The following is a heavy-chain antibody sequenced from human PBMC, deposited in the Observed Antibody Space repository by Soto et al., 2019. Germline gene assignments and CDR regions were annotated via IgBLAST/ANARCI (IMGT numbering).Heavy chain of an antibody. V-gene: IGHV3-23*01. D-gene: IGHD3-22*01. CDR3: AKENYYDSSGYYLGAFDI. CDR2: ISGSGGST. Sequence: GSLRLSCAASGFTFSSYAMSWVRQAPGKGLEWVSAISGSGGSTYYADSVKGRFTISRDNSRNTLYLQMNSLRAEDTAVYYCAKENYYDSSGYYLGAFDIWGQGIMVTVSS. CDR1: GFTFSSYA. J-gene: IGHJ3*02.